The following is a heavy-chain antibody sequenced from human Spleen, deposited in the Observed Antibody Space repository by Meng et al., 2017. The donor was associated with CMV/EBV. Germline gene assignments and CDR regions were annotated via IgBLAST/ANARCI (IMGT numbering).Heavy chain of an antibody. CDR1: GFTFSTYG. D-gene: IGHD1-20*01. J-gene: IGHJ4*02. CDR2: IKEDGSQK. V-gene: IGHV3-7*01. CDR3: ARDGDRHNWNFNY. Sequence: GESLKISCAASGFTFSTYGSHWVRQAPGKGLEWVANIKEDGSQKYFVDSVKGRFTISRDNAKNSLYLQMNSLRAEDTAVYYCARDGDRHNWNFNYWGQGTLVTVSS.